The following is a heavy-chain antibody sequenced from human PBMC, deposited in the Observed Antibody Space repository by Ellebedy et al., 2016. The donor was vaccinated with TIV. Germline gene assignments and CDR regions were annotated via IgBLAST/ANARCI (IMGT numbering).Heavy chain of an antibody. Sequence: SETLSLTCTVSGGSISSYYWSWIRQPPGKGLEWIGYIHYSGTTNYNPSLKSRVTISIDTSQNHFSLKLNSVTAADTAVYYCARQAGSGWKHFDYWGQGALVTVSS. D-gene: IGHD6-19*01. V-gene: IGHV4-59*08. J-gene: IGHJ4*02. CDR1: GGSISSYY. CDR2: IHYSGTT. CDR3: ARQAGSGWKHFDY.